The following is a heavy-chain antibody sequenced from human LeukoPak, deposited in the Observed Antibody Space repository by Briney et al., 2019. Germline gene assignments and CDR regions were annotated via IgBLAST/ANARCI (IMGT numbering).Heavy chain of an antibody. D-gene: IGHD6-13*01. Sequence: SVKVSCKASGYTFSSYGISWVRQAPGQGLEWMGRIIPILGIANYAQKFQGRVTITADKSTSTAYMELSSLRSEDTAVYYCASRLSTSSSWYYYYGMDVWGQGTTVTVSS. J-gene: IGHJ6*02. V-gene: IGHV1-69*04. CDR1: GYTFSSYG. CDR2: IIPILGIA. CDR3: ASRLSTSSSWYYYYGMDV.